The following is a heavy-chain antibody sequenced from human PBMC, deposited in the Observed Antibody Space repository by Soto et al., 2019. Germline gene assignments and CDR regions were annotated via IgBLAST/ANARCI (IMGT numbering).Heavy chain of an antibody. J-gene: IGHJ4*02. CDR2: ISSDEKIK. CDR3: ARGLRSVLDY. Sequence: GGSLRLSCVASGFIFSNFGMHWVRQAPGKGLEWVAVISSDEKIKQYADSVRGRFAISRDNSKNTLYLQMTSLRAEHTAIYYCARGLRSVLDYWGQGTLVTVSS. V-gene: IGHV3-33*01. CDR1: GFIFSNFG. D-gene: IGHD6-6*01.